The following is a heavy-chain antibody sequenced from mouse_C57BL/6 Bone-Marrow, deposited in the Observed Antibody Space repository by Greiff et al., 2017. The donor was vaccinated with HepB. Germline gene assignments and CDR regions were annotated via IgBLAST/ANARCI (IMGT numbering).Heavy chain of an antibody. CDR3: ARHEGDYYGSSYRWYFDV. J-gene: IGHJ1*03. V-gene: IGHV1-62-2*01. CDR1: GYTFTEYT. CDR2: FYPGSGSI. D-gene: IGHD1-1*01. Sequence: VQLQQSGAELVKPGASVKLSCKASGYTFTEYTIHWVKQRSGQGLEWIGWFYPGSGSIKYNEKFKDKATLTADKSSSTVYMELSRLTSEDSAVYFCARHEGDYYGSSYRWYFDVWGTGTTVTVSS.